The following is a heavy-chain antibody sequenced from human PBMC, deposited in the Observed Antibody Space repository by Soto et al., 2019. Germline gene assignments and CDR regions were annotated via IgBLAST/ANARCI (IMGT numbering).Heavy chain of an antibody. CDR3: ARASRSYFDPVPYYYYYMDV. J-gene: IGHJ6*03. D-gene: IGHD3-9*01. Sequence: GGSLRLSCAASGFTFSSYWMSWVRQAPGKGLEWVANIKQDGSEKYYVDSVKGRFTISRDNAKNSLYLQMNSLRAEDTAVYYCARASRSYFDPVPYYYYYMDVWGKGTTVTVSS. CDR1: GFTFSSYW. V-gene: IGHV3-7*01. CDR2: IKQDGSEK.